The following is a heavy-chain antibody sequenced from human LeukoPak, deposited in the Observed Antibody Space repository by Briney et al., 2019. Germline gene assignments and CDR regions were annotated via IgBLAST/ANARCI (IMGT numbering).Heavy chain of an antibody. J-gene: IGHJ3*02. D-gene: IGHD5-18*01. CDR1: GYTFTSYD. Sequence: ASVKVSSKASGYTFTSYDINWVRQATGQGLEWMGWMNPNSGNTGYAQKFQGRVTMTRNTSISTAYMELSSLRSEDTAVYYCARDRGYSYGFAFDIWGQGTMVTVSS. CDR3: ARDRGYSYGFAFDI. CDR2: MNPNSGNT. V-gene: IGHV1-8*01.